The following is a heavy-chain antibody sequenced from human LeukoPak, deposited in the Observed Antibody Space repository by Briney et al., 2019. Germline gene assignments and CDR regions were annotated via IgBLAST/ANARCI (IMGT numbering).Heavy chain of an antibody. CDR2: IKQDGSDK. V-gene: IGHV3-7*03. J-gene: IGHJ4*02. Sequence: PGGSLRLSCAASGFTFSSYAMHWVRQAPGKGLEWVANIKQDGSDKYYVDSVKGRFTISRDNAKNSLYLQMNSLKTEDTAVYHCTRDRGAYNLYDYWGQGTLVTVSS. CDR3: TRDRGAYNLYDY. CDR1: GFTFSSYA. D-gene: IGHD1-1*01.